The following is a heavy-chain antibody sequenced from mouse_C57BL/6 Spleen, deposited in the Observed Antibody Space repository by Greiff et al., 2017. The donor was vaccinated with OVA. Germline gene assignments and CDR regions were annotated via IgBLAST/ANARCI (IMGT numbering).Heavy chain of an antibody. V-gene: IGHV1-54*01. J-gene: IGHJ2*01. Sequence: QVQLKQSGAELVRPGTSVKVSCKASGYAFTNYLLEWVKQRPGQGLEWIGVINPGSGGTNYNEKFKGKATLTADKSSSTAYMQLSSLTSEDSAVYFCARRGGNYPFDYWGKGTTLTVSS. CDR3: ARRGGNYPFDY. D-gene: IGHD2-1*01. CDR1: GYAFTNYL. CDR2: INPGSGGT.